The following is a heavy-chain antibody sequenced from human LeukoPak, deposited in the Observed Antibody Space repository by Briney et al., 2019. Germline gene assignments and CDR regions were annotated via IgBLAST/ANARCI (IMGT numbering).Heavy chain of an antibody. CDR1: GGSISSYY. D-gene: IGHD2-21*02. V-gene: IGHV4-59*01. Sequence: SETLSLTCTVSGGSISSYYWSWIRQPPGKGLEWIGYVHYSGSTNYNPSLKSRVSTSVDTSKTQFSLKLSSVTAADTAVYYCARRFCGGDCYLDYWGQGTLVTVSS. CDR2: VHYSGST. CDR3: ARRFCGGDCYLDY. J-gene: IGHJ4*02.